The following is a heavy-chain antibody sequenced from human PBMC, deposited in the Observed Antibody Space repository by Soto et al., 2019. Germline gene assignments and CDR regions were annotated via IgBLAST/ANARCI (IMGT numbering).Heavy chain of an antibody. D-gene: IGHD3-22*01. Sequence: PEGSLRLSCVASGFPFSSYALNWVRQAPGRGLDWVSAISGSGGPTSYADSVEGRVTISRDNAKDTGGRQRKRLRAEDAAIYYGAKSPWVISPSFDSWGQGSLVPVSS. CDR3: AKSPWVISPSFDS. J-gene: IGHJ4*02. V-gene: IGHV3-23*01. CDR2: ISGSGGPT. CDR1: GFPFSSYA.